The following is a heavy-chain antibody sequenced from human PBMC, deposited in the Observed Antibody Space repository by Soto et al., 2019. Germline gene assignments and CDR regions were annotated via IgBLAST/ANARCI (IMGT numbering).Heavy chain of an antibody. CDR3: ARVYYDSSGYYFGDY. D-gene: IGHD3-22*01. CDR1: GFTFSSYS. J-gene: IGHJ4*02. CDR2: ISSSSSYI. Sequence: EVQLVESGRGLVKPGGSLRLSCAASGFTFSSYSMNWVRQAPGKGLEWVSSISSSSSYIYYADSVKGRFTISRDNAKNSLYLQMNSLRAEDTAVYYCARVYYDSSGYYFGDYWGQGTLVTVSS. V-gene: IGHV3-21*01.